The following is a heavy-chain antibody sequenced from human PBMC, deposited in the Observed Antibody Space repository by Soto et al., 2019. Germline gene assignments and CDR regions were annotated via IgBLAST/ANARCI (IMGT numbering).Heavy chain of an antibody. Sequence: EVQLVESGGGLVQPGGSLRLSCAASEFTFNVYWVHWVCQAPGKGLVWVAHMNRDGTNINYADSVKGRFTISRDHAKNALYPQMNCLRVEDTAVYYCVRDRGQPDAFDIWGQGTVVTVSA. D-gene: IGHD1-1*01. CDR2: MNRDGTNI. V-gene: IGHV3-74*01. CDR1: EFTFNVYW. CDR3: VRDRGQPDAFDI. J-gene: IGHJ3*02.